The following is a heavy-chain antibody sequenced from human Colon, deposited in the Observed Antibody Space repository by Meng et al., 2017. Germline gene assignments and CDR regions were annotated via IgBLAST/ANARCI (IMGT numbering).Heavy chain of an antibody. CDR3: AREGAYYYDSSGYGDAFDI. Sequence: ASVKVSCKASGYTFTSYYMHWVRQAPGQGLEWMGIINPSGGSTSYEQKFQGRVTMTRDTSTSTVYMELSSLRSEDTAVYYCAREGAYYYDSSGYGDAFDIWGQGTMVTVSS. CDR1: GYTFTSYY. V-gene: IGHV1-46*01. J-gene: IGHJ3*02. CDR2: INPSGGST. D-gene: IGHD3-22*01.